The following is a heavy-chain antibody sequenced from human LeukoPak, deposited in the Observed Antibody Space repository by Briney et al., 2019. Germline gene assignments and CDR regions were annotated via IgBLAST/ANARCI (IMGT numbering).Heavy chain of an antibody. CDR1: GGSFSGYY. CDR3: ARGEGSGSYMSYFDF. CDR2: INHSGTT. Sequence: PSETLSLTCAVYGGSFSGYYWSWIRQPPGEGLEWIGEINHSGTTNYNPSLKSRVIISEDMSKNQFSLKLSSVTAADTAFYYCARGEGSGSYMSYFDFWGQGALVTVSS. V-gene: IGHV4-34*01. J-gene: IGHJ4*02. D-gene: IGHD3-10*01.